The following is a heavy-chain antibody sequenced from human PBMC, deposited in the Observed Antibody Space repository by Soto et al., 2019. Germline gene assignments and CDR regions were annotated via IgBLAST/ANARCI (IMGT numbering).Heavy chain of an antibody. CDR1: GFTFSSYW. V-gene: IGHV3-74*01. J-gene: IGHJ6*02. D-gene: IGHD3-3*01. CDR3: ARGYYDFWSGLDRGDDHGMDV. Sequence: EVQLVESGGGLVQPGGSLRLSCAASGFTFSSYWMHWVRQAPGKGLVWVSRINSDGSSTSYADSVKGRFTISRDNAKNTLYLQMHSLRAEDTAVYYCARGYYDFWSGLDRGDDHGMDVWGQGTTVTVSS. CDR2: INSDGSST.